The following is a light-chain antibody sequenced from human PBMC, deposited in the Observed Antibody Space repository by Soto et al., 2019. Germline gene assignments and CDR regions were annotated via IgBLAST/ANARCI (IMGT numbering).Light chain of an antibody. CDR2: GAS. CDR3: QQYNNWPPLFT. Sequence: EIMMKQSPATLSVSPGERATLSCWASQNVRSNLAWYQQKPGQAPRLLIYGASTRATDIPARFSGSGSGTEFTLTISSLQSDDSAVYYCQQYNNWPPLFTFGPGTKVEI. CDR1: QNVRSN. J-gene: IGKJ3*01. V-gene: IGKV3-15*01.